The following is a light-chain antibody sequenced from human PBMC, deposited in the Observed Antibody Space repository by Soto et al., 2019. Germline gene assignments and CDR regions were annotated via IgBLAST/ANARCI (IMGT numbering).Light chain of an antibody. V-gene: IGKV1-6*01. CDR1: QGIGND. J-gene: IGKJ1*01. Sequence: AIQMTQSPSSLSASVGDRVTLTCRASQGIGNDLGWYQQKPGKAPKLLIYAASSLQSGVPSRFSGSGSGTDFTLTISSLQPEDFATYYCLQDYSYPWTFGQGTKVDIK. CDR2: AAS. CDR3: LQDYSYPWT.